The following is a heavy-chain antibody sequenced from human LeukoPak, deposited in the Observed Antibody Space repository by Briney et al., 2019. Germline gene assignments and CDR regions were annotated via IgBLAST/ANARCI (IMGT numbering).Heavy chain of an antibody. Sequence: SGALSLTCAVYGGSFSGYYWSWIRQPPGKGLEWIGEINHRGSTNYNPSLKSRVTISVDTSKNQFSLKLSSVTAADTAVYYCARGSYQSPRYCSSTSCYYYGMDVWGKGTTVTVSS. CDR2: INHRGST. D-gene: IGHD2-2*01. CDR1: GGSFSGYY. J-gene: IGHJ6*04. CDR3: ARGSYQSPRYCSSTSCYYYGMDV. V-gene: IGHV4-34*01.